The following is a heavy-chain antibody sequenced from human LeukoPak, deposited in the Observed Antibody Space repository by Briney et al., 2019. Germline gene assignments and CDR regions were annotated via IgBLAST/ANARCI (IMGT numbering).Heavy chain of an antibody. CDR2: INPNSGGT. V-gene: IGHV1-2*02. Sequence: ASVKVSCKASGYTFTGYYMHWVRQAPGQGLEWMGWINPNSGGTNYAQKLQGRVTMTRDTSISTAYMELSRLRSDDTAVYYCARELLWFGELQFPFDYWGQGTLVTVSS. CDR3: ARELLWFGELQFPFDY. D-gene: IGHD3-10*01. J-gene: IGHJ4*02. CDR1: GYTFTGYY.